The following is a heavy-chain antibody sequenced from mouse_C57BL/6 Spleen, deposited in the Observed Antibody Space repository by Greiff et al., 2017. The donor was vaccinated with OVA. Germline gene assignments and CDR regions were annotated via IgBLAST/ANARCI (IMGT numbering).Heavy chain of an antibody. D-gene: IGHD2-1*01. V-gene: IGHV1-55*01. CDR2: IYPGSGST. CDR3: ARPDYYGNYEWYFDV. J-gene: IGHJ1*03. CDR1: GYTFTSYW. Sequence: QVQLQQPGAELVKPGASVKMSCKASGYTFTSYWITWVKQRPGQGLEWIGDIYPGSGSTNYNEKFKSKATLTVDTSSSTAYMQLSSLTSEDSAVYYCARPDYYGNYEWYFDVWGTGTTVTVSS.